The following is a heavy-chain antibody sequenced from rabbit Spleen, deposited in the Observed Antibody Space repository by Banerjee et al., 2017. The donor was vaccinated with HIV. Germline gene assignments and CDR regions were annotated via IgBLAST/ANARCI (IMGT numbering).Heavy chain of an antibody. CDR2: IDAGDGRT. Sequence: QSLEESGGDLVKPGASLTLTCTASGFDFSSNKYMCWVRQAPGKGLEWIGCIDAGDGRTWYASSVDGRFTISKTSSTTVTLQMTSLTGADTATYFCARERAYYLTWLDLWGQGTLVTVS. J-gene: IGHJ3*01. CDR3: ARERAYYLTWLDL. D-gene: IGHD1-1*01. V-gene: IGHV1S40*01. CDR1: GFDFSSNKY.